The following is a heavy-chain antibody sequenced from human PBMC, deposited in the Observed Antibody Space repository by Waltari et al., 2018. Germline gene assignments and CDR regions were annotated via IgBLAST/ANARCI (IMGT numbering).Heavy chain of an antibody. CDR3: AKDKKGVTAMVPDY. V-gene: IGHV3-23*01. D-gene: IGHD5-18*01. J-gene: IGHJ4*02. CDR1: VFTFTRYA. Sequence: EVQLLESGGGLVQPGGSLRLSCAASVFTFTRYAMSCVRQVPGKGLEWVSAISGSGGSTYYADAVKGRFTISRDNAKNTLYLQMNSLRAEDTAVYYCAKDKKGVTAMVPDYWGQGTLVTVSS. CDR2: ISGSGGST.